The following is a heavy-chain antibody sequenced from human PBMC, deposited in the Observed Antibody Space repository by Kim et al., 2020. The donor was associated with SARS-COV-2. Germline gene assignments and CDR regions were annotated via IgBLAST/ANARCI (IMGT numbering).Heavy chain of an antibody. CDR2: ISSSSSYT. CDR1: GFTFSDYY. D-gene: IGHD1-7*01. CDR3: ARDVFPGVDWNYGYYYYGMDV. V-gene: IGHV3-11*06. J-gene: IGHJ6*02. Sequence: GGSLRLSCAASGFTFSDYYMSWIRQAPGKGLEWVSYISSSSSYTNYADSVKGRFTISRDNAKNSLYLQMNSLRAEDTAVYYCARDVFPGVDWNYGYYYYGMDVWGQGTTVTVSS.